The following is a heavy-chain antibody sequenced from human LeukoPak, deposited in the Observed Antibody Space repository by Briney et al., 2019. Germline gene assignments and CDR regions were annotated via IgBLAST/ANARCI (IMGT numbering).Heavy chain of an antibody. CDR1: GFTFSDYW. J-gene: IGHJ4*02. CDR2: INSGGSRT. D-gene: IGHD1-14*01. CDR3: ARSNQADDY. Sequence: GGSLRLSCAASGFTFSDYWMHWVRQVPGKGLVWVSRINSGGSRTTYADSVKGRFTISRDNAKSTLYLQMDNLRAEDTGVYYCARSNQADDYWGQGTLVTVSS. V-gene: IGHV3-74*01.